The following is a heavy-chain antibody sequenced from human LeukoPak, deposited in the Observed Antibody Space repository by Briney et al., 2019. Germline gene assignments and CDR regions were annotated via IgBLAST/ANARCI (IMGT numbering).Heavy chain of an antibody. CDR3: ARDRIAARPSGGEGWFDP. J-gene: IGHJ5*02. CDR2: INPDNGDT. V-gene: IGHV1-2*02. Sequence: ASVKVSCKASGYTFTGYSIHWVRQAPGQGLEWMGWINPDNGDTNYAQKFQGRVTMTRDTSTKTAYMELNSLRSDDTAVYYCARDRIAARPSGGEGWFDPWGQGTLVTVSS. D-gene: IGHD6-6*01. CDR1: GYTFTGYS.